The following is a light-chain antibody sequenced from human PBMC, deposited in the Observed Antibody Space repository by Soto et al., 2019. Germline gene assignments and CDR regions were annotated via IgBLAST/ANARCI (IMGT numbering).Light chain of an antibody. Sequence: EIGLSQSACTLSLSAGERATLSWGASQSVSSSYLAWYQQKPGQAPSLLIYGASSRATGIPDRFSGRGSGTDFTLTISRLEPEDFALYHCQQYGDSPFTFGQGTKV. CDR1: QSVSSSY. CDR3: QQYGDSPFT. J-gene: IGKJ1*01. CDR2: GAS. V-gene: IGKV3-20*01.